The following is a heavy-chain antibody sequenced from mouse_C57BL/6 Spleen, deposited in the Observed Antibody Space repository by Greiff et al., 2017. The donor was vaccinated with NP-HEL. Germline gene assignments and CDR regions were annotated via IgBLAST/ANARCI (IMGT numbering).Heavy chain of an antibody. Sequence: VQLQQSGAELVKPGASGKLSCGASGFNIKDYYMHWVKQRTEQGLEWIGRIDPEDGEIKYAPKFQGKATITADTSSTTAYLQLSSLTSKDTAVYYCALSPDYYAMDYWGQGTSVTVSS. J-gene: IGHJ4*01. D-gene: IGHD6-5*01. CDR3: ALSPDYYAMDY. V-gene: IGHV14-2*01. CDR1: GFNIKDYY. CDR2: IDPEDGEI.